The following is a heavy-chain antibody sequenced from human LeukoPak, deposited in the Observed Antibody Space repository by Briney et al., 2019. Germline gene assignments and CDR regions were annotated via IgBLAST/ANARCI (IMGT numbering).Heavy chain of an antibody. CDR3: ARLRFLEWPKAPYNWFDP. J-gene: IGHJ5*02. D-gene: IGHD3-3*01. CDR2: INPSGGTT. Sequence: ASVKVSCKASGYTFTSYYMHWVRQAPGQGLEWMGIINPSGGTTSYAQKFQGRVTMTRDTSTSTVYMELSSLRSEDTAVYYCARLRFLEWPKAPYNWFDPWGQGTLVTVSS. CDR1: GYTFTSYY. V-gene: IGHV1-46*01.